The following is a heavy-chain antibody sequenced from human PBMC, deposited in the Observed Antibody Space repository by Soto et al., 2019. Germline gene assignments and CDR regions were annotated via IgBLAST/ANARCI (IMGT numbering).Heavy chain of an antibody. D-gene: IGHD2-2*01. CDR2: INAGNGNT. CDR1: GYTFTSYA. Sequence: ASVKVSCKASGYTFTSYAMHWVRQAPGQRLEWMGWINAGNGNTKYSQKFQGRVTITRDTSASTAYMELSSLRSEDTAVYYCARGGIVVVPAPHLFDYWGQGTLVTVSS. V-gene: IGHV1-3*01. CDR3: ARGGIVVVPAPHLFDY. J-gene: IGHJ4*02.